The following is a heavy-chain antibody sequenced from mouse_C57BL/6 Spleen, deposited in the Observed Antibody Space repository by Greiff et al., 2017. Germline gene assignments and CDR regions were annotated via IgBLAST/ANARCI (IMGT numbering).Heavy chain of an antibody. D-gene: IGHD2-4*01. CDR1: GFNFKDYY. Sequence: VQLQQSGAELVRPGASVKLSCTASGFNFKDYYMHWVKQRPEQGLEWIGRIDPEDGDTEYAQKFQGKATMTADTSSNTAYLQLSSLTSEDTAVYYCTTSGSGYDYIAYWGQGTLVTVSA. J-gene: IGHJ3*01. CDR3: TTSGSGYDYIAY. V-gene: IGHV14-1*01. CDR2: IDPEDGDT.